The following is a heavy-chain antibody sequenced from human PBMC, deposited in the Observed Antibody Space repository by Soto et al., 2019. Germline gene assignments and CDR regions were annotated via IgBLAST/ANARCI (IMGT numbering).Heavy chain of an antibody. Sequence: EVQLVESGGGLVQPGGSLRLSCAASGFSISSYWMNWVRQAPGKGLEWVAIIRKDGSEKYYVDSVKGRFTISRDNAKNSLYLQMNSPRDDTAVYYCAGGSGWLSDYWGRGTLVTVSS. CDR1: GFSISSYW. CDR3: AGGSGWLSDY. V-gene: IGHV3-7*03. D-gene: IGHD6-19*01. CDR2: IRKDGSEK. J-gene: IGHJ4*02.